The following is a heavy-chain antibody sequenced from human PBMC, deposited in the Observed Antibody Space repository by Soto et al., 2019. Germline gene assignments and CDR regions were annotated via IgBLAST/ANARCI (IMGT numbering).Heavy chain of an antibody. Sequence: WGSLRLSCSASGFTFISYDIHLVRQGPGKGLEWVSAIGTAGDTNYAGSVKGRFTISRENAKNSLYLQMNSLRAGDTAIYFCARAIGPTLFDYWGQGTLVTVSS. J-gene: IGHJ4*02. CDR3: ARAIGPTLFDY. CDR2: IGTAGDT. D-gene: IGHD3-22*01. CDR1: GFTFISYD. V-gene: IGHV3-13*04.